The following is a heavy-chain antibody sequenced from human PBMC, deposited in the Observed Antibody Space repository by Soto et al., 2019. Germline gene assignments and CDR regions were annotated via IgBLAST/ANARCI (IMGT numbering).Heavy chain of an antibody. CDR3: AIYCSGGSCYRTRDAFDI. D-gene: IGHD2-15*01. CDR2: IYYSGST. CDR1: GGSISSSSYY. Sequence: SETLSLTCTVSGGSISSSSYYWGWIRQPPGKGLEWIGYIYYSGSTNYNPSLKSRVTISVDTSKNQFSLKLSSVTAADTAVYYCAIYCSGGSCYRTRDAFDIWGQGTMVTVSS. J-gene: IGHJ3*02. V-gene: IGHV4-61*05.